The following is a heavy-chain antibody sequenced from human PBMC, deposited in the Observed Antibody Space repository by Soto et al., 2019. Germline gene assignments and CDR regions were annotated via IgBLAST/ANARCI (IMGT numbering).Heavy chain of an antibody. V-gene: IGHV3-74*01. CDR2: IDSFGSTT. CDR1: GFTFSNYW. CDR3: ASLSDPSDY. D-gene: IGHD2-21*02. Sequence: GGSLRLSCTASGFTFSNYWMHWVRQAPGKGLVWVSEIDSFGSTTTYTDSVRGRFTISRDNPKNTLYLQMNSLRVEDTAVYFCASLSDPSDYWGPGTLVTVFS. J-gene: IGHJ4*02.